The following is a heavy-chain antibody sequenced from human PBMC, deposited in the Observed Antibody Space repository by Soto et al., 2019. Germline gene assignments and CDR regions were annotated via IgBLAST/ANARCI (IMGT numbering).Heavy chain of an antibody. CDR1: DYTFTSYG. D-gene: IGHD3-3*01. V-gene: IGHV1-18*01. J-gene: IGHJ6*02. Sequence: ASVKVSCKASDYTFTSYGISWVRQAPGQGLEWMGWISAYNGNTNYAQKLQGRVTMTTDTSTSTAYMELRSLRSDDTAVYYCAGGTTYDFWSGYYTGDYYYYGMDVWGQGTTVTVSS. CDR2: ISAYNGNT. CDR3: AGGTTYDFWSGYYTGDYYYYGMDV.